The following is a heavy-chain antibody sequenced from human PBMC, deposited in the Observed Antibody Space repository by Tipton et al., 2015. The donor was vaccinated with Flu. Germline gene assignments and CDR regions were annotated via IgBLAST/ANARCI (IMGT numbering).Heavy chain of an antibody. CDR2: IYYNGST. CDR3: ASSGFGKGDF. V-gene: IGHV4-59*12. Sequence: TLSLTCTVSGDSLTSYYWSWIRQPPGKGLEWIGYIYYNGSTNYTPSLKSRVTMSIDTSKNQFSLRLSPVTAADTAVYYCASSGFGKGDFWGQGTLVTVSS. CDR1: GDSLTSYY. D-gene: IGHD3-10*01. J-gene: IGHJ4*02.